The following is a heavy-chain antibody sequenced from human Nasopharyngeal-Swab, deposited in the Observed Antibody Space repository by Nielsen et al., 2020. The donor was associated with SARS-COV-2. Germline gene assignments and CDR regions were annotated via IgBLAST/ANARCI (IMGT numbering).Heavy chain of an antibody. Sequence: SETLSLTCTFSGGSISSYYWSWIRQPAGKGLEWVGRIYTSGSTNYNPSLKSRVTMSVDTSKNQFSLNLSSVTAADTAVYYCARGPEYYDFWSGYPGNAFDIWGQGTMVTVSS. V-gene: IGHV4-4*07. D-gene: IGHD3-3*01. CDR3: ARGPEYYDFWSGYPGNAFDI. CDR2: IYTSGST. J-gene: IGHJ3*02. CDR1: GGSISSYY.